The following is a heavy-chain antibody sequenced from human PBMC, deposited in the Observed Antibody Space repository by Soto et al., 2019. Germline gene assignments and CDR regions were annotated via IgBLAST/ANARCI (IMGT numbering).Heavy chain of an antibody. J-gene: IGHJ4*02. CDR2: IYHSGST. Sequence: QLQLQESGSGLVKPSQTLSLTCSVSGGSISRGGYSWSWIRQPPGKGLAWIGYIYHSGSTYYNPSLKSRVTISVDRSKNQFSLKRSSVTAADTAVYYCARETYYYDSGSPHYYVAYCGKGTLVAVSA. V-gene: IGHV4-30-2*01. CDR1: GGSISRGGYS. CDR3: ARETYYYDSGSPHYYVAY. D-gene: IGHD3-10*01.